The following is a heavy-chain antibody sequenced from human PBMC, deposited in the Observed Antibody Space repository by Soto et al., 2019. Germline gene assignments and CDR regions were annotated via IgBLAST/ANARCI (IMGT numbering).Heavy chain of an antibody. Sequence: HGESLKISCKGSGYSFTSYWIGWVRQMPGKGLEWMGIIYPGDSDTRYSPSFQGQVTISADKSISTAYLQWSSLKASDTAMYYCATYSGSAEPDAFDIWGQGTMSPVSS. CDR2: IYPGDSDT. D-gene: IGHD1-26*01. J-gene: IGHJ3*02. V-gene: IGHV5-51*01. CDR1: GYSFTSYW. CDR3: ATYSGSAEPDAFDI.